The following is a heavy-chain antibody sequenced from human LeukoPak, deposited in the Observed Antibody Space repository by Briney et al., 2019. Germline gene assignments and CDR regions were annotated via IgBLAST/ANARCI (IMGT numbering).Heavy chain of an antibody. D-gene: IGHD5-18*01. Sequence: SETLSLTCAVYGGSFSGYYWSWIRQPPGKGLEWIGEINHSGSTNYNPSLKSRVTISVDTPKNQFSLKLSSVTAADTAVYYCARGGYSYGYPYFDYWGQGTLVTVSS. V-gene: IGHV4-34*01. CDR2: INHSGST. J-gene: IGHJ4*02. CDR3: ARGGYSYGYPYFDY. CDR1: GGSFSGYY.